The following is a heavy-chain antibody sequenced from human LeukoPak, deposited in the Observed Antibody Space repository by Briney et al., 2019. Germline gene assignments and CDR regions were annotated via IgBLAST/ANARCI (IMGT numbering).Heavy chain of an antibody. D-gene: IGHD3-10*01. CDR1: GGSISSGSYY. Sequence: PPETLSLTCTVSGGSISSGSYYWSWIRQPAGKGLEWIGRIYTSGSTNYNPSLESRVTISVDTSKNQFSLKLSSVTAADTAVYYCARVEEGYGSGRRGNFYYYYMDVWGKGTTVTISS. CDR2: IYTSGST. CDR3: ARVEEGYGSGRRGNFYYYYMDV. J-gene: IGHJ6*03. V-gene: IGHV4-61*02.